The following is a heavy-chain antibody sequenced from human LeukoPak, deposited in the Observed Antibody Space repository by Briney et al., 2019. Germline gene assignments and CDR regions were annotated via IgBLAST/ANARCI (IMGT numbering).Heavy chain of an antibody. D-gene: IGHD6-13*01. CDR2: IYPGDSDT. J-gene: IGHJ4*02. V-gene: IGHV5-51*01. CDR1: GYSFTTYW. Sequence: GESLQISCKGSGYSFTTYWIAWVRQMPGKGLEWMGIIYPGDSDTRYSPSFQGQFTISADKSISTAYLQWSSLKASDTAMYYCAGAGAGTAVDSWGQGTLVTVAS. CDR3: AGAGAGTAVDS.